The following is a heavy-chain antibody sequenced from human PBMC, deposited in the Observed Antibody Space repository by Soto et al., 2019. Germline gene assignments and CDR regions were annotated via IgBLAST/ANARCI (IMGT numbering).Heavy chain of an antibody. D-gene: IGHD2-2*01. J-gene: IGHJ6*02. CDR3: ARSQGSSTSLEIYYYYYYGMDV. CDR1: GGTFSSYA. V-gene: IGHV1-69*01. Sequence: QVQLVQSGAEVKKPGSSVKVSCKASGGTFSSYAISWVRQAPGQGLEWMGGIIPISETTNYAQKFQGRVTITEDESKSTAYMELSSLRSEDTAVYYCARSQGSSTSLEIYYYYYYGMDVWGHGTTVTVSS. CDR2: IIPISETT.